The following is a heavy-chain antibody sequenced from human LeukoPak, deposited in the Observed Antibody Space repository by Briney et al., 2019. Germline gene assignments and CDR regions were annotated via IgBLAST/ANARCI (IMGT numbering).Heavy chain of an antibody. CDR3: AATRDYYDSSGYSRNAGYYYYGMDV. CDR2: IYYSGST. V-gene: IGHV4-31*03. CDR1: GGSISSGGYY. Sequence: PSETLSLTCTVSGGSISSGGYYWSWIRQHPGKGLEWIGYIYYSGSTYYNPSLKSRVTISVDTSKNQFSLKLSSVTAADTAVYYCAATRDYYDSSGYSRNAGYYYYGMDVWGQGTTVTVSS. J-gene: IGHJ6*02. D-gene: IGHD3-22*01.